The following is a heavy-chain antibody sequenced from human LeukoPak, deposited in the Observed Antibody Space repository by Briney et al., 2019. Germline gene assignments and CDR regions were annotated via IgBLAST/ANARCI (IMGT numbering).Heavy chain of an antibody. CDR3: ARGHSSGWYDPGH. Sequence: GGSLRLSCAASGFTFSSYSMDWVRQAPGKGLEWVSSISSSSSYIYYADSVKGRITISRDNAKNSLYLQMNSLRAEDTAVYYCARGHSSGWYDPGHWGQGTLVTVSS. J-gene: IGHJ4*02. CDR2: ISSSSSYI. D-gene: IGHD6-19*01. CDR1: GFTFSSYS. V-gene: IGHV3-21*01.